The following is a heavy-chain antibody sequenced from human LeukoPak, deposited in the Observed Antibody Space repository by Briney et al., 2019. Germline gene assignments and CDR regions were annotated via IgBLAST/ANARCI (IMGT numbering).Heavy chain of an antibody. V-gene: IGHV4-34*01. CDR2: INHSGST. J-gene: IGHJ4*02. CDR1: GGSFSGYY. CDR3: ARGARRITIFGVVIPPDDY. Sequence: PSETLSLTCAVYGGSFSGYYWSWIRQPPGKGLEWIGEINHSGSTNYNPSLKSRVTISVDTSKNQVSLKLSSVTAADTAVYYCARGARRITIFGVVIPPDDYWGQGTLVTVSS. D-gene: IGHD3-3*01.